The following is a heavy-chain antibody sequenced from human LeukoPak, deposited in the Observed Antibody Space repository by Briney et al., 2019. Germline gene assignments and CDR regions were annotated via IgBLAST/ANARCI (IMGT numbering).Heavy chain of an antibody. V-gene: IGHV3-23*01. CDR3: AATPYYYDSSGYYAY. CDR2: VTISGDNT. CDR1: GFTFSNFG. D-gene: IGHD3-22*01. J-gene: IGHJ4*02. Sequence: GGSLRLSCAASGFTFSNFGMSWVRQAPEKGLEWVSSVTISGDNTYYADSVKGRFTISRDNSKNTLYLQMGSLRAEDMAVYYCAATPYYYDSSGYYAYWGQGTLVTVSS.